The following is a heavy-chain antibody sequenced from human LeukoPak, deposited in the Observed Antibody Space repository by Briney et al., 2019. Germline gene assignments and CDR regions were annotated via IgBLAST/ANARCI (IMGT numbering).Heavy chain of an antibody. CDR1: GASVSSGSYY. J-gene: IGHJ5*02. CDR3: ARDRNDFWSGYSGGA. V-gene: IGHV4-61*01. Sequence: PSETLSFTCTVSGASVSSGSYYWSWIRQPPGKGLEWIGYIYYSGSTKYNPSLKSRVTISADTSKNQFSLKLSSVTAADTAVYYCARDRNDFWSGYSGGAWGQGTLVTVSS. D-gene: IGHD3-3*01. CDR2: IYYSGST.